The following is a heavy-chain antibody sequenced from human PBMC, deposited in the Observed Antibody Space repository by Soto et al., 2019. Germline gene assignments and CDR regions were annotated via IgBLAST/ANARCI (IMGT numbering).Heavy chain of an antibody. D-gene: IGHD6-6*01. Sequence: VASVKVSCKASGYTFTSYGISWVRQAPGQGLEWMGGIIPIFGTANYAQKFQGRVTITADESTSTAYMELSSLRSEDTAVYYCAREQAARLDYWGQGTLVTVSS. CDR1: GYTFTSYG. CDR2: IIPIFGTA. CDR3: AREQAARLDY. J-gene: IGHJ4*02. V-gene: IGHV1-69*13.